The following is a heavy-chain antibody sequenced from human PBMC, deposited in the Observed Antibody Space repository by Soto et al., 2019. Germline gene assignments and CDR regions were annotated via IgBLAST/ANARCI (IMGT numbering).Heavy chain of an antibody. CDR3: TKSRSAMIYYFDF. V-gene: IGHV3-23*01. D-gene: IGHD3-22*01. J-gene: IGHJ4*02. Sequence: GGSLRLSCAASGFIFKNYAMTWVRQAPGKGLEWVSGISGSGVSTYYADSVKGRFTMSRDNSKNTLYLQMNSLRAEDTAVYYCTKSRSAMIYYFDFWGLGALVTVSS. CDR1: GFIFKNYA. CDR2: ISGSGVST.